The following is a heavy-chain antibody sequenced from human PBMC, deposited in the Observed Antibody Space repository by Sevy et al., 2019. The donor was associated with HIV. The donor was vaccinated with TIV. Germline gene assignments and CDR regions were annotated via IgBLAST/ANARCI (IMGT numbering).Heavy chain of an antibody. V-gene: IGHV3-23*01. J-gene: IGHJ6*02. CDR1: GFTFSTYA. D-gene: IGHD3-3*02. CDR2: ISGSGGST. CDR3: AKGDSTFYGLDV. Sequence: GGSLRLSCVASGFTFSTYAMSWVRQAPGKGLEWVSAISGSGGSTYYADSAKGRFTISRDKSKNTLYLQLNSLRVEDTAVFYCAKGDSTFYGLDVWGQGTTVTVSS.